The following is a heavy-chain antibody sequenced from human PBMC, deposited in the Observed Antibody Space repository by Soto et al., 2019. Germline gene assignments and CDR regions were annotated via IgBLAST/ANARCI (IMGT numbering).Heavy chain of an antibody. J-gene: IGHJ3*02. CDR3: ASWHYYDSSGSTRGDDAFDI. D-gene: IGHD3-22*01. Sequence: SETLSLTCTVSGGSISSYYWSWIRQPPGKGLEWIGYIYYSGSTNYNPSLKRRVTISVDTSKNQFSLKLSSVTAADTAVYYCASWHYYDSSGSTRGDDAFDIWGQGTMVTVSS. CDR1: GGSISSYY. V-gene: IGHV4-59*08. CDR2: IYYSGST.